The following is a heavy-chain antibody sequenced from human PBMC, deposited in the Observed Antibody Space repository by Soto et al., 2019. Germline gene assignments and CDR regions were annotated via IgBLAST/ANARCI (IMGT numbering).Heavy chain of an antibody. Sequence: EVQLVESGGGLVQPGGSLRLSCAASGFSVSRNYMSWVRQAPGKGLEWVSIIYSGGGTYYADSVKGRFTISRDNSKNTLYLQMNSLRAEDTAVYYCASYGGYDKNAFDIWGQGTMVTVSS. J-gene: IGHJ3*02. CDR3: ASYGGYDKNAFDI. CDR1: GFSVSRNY. CDR2: IYSGGGT. D-gene: IGHD5-12*01. V-gene: IGHV3-66*01.